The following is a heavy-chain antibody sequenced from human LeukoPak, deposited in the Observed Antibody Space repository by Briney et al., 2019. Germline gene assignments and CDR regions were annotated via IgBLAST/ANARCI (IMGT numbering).Heavy chain of an antibody. CDR1: GGSISSSSYY. V-gene: IGHV4-39*07. CDR2: IYYSGST. J-gene: IGHJ4*02. CDR3: ARGRMRGYSYGYGDY. D-gene: IGHD5-18*01. Sequence: SETLSLTCTVSGGSISSSSYYWGWIRQPPGKGLEWIGSIYYSGSTYYNPSLKSRVTISVDTSKNQFSLKLSSVTAADTAVYYCARGRMRGYSYGYGDYWGQGTLVTVSS.